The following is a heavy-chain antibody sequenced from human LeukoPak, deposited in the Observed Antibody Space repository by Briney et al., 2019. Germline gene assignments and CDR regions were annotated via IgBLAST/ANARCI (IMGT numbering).Heavy chain of an antibody. J-gene: IGHJ3*01. CDR1: GGSISSYY. D-gene: IGHD2-2*01. V-gene: IGHV4-4*07. Sequence: SETLSLTCTVSGGSISSYYWSWIRQPAGKGLEWIGRIYPRGSTTYNSSLKSRVTMSADTSKNHFSLKLSSLTAADTAVYYCARGCYCTATSCDAGGDAFDAWGQGTMVTVSS. CDR2: IYPRGST. CDR3: ARGCYCTATSCDAGGDAFDA.